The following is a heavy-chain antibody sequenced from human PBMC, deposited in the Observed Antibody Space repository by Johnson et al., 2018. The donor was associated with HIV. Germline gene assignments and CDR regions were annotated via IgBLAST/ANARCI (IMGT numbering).Heavy chain of an antibody. CDR3: AKERDSTSDREHDAFDI. CDR2: IKPAGSTK. CDR1: AFSFSNAW. J-gene: IGHJ3*02. Sequence: VQLVESGGGLVKPGGSLRLSCAASAFSFSNAWMSWVRQAPGKGLEWVANIKPAGSTKYYGYSVKGRFTISRDNSKNTQYVQMNRLRDEDTADYYCAKERDSTSDREHDAFDIWGQGTMVSVSS. V-gene: IGHV3-7*03. D-gene: IGHD1-26*01.